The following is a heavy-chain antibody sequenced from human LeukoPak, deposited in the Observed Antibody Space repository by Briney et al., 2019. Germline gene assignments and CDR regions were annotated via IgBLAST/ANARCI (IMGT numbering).Heavy chain of an antibody. Sequence: GGSLRLSCAASGFTFSSYAMSWVRQAPGKGLEWVGRIKSKTDGGTTDYAAPVKGRFTISRDDSKNTLYLQMNSLKTEDTAVYYCTYSYYDFWSGYSGSDYWGQGTLVTVSS. CDR3: TYSYYDFWSGYSGSDY. J-gene: IGHJ4*02. CDR1: GFTFSSYA. V-gene: IGHV3-15*01. D-gene: IGHD3-3*01. CDR2: IKSKTDGGTT.